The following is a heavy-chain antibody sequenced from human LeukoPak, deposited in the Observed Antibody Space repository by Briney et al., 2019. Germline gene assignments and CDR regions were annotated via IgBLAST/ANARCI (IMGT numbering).Heavy chain of an antibody. CDR2: IYYSGST. Sequence: SETLSLTCTVSGGSISSYYWSWIRQPPGKGLEWIGYIYYSGSTNYNPSLKSRVTISVDTSKNQFSLKLSSVTAADTAVYYCARSRTAMVKVWFDPWGQGTLATVSS. D-gene: IGHD5-18*01. CDR3: ARSRTAMVKVWFDP. J-gene: IGHJ5*02. CDR1: GGSISSYY. V-gene: IGHV4-59*08.